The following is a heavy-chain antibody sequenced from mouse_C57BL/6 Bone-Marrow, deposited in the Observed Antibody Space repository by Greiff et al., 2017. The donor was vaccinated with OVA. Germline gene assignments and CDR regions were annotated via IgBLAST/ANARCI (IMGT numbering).Heavy chain of an antibody. V-gene: IGHV1-15*01. J-gene: IGHJ4*01. D-gene: IGHD1-1*01. CDR2: IDPETGGT. CDR3: TRSVIYYYGSSYDYYAMDY. CDR1: GYTFTDYE. Sequence: VNVVESGAELVRPGASVTLSCKASGYTFTDYEMHWVKQTPVHGLEWIGAIDPETGGTAYNQKFKGKAILTADKSSSTAYMELRSLPSEDSAVYYCTRSVIYYYGSSYDYYAMDYWGQGTSVTVSS.